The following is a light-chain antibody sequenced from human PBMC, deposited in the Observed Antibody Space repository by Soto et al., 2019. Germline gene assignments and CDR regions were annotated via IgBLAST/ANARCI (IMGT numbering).Light chain of an antibody. CDR2: GAS. V-gene: IGKV3-20*01. J-gene: IGKJ1*01. CDR1: QSVSSSY. CDR3: QQYGSSSWT. Sequence: EIVLTQSPGTLSLSPGERATLSCRASQSVSSSYLAWYQQKPGQAPRLLIYGASTRATGIPDRFSGSGPGTEFTLTISSLQSEDFAVYYCQQYGSSSWTFGQGTKVDIK.